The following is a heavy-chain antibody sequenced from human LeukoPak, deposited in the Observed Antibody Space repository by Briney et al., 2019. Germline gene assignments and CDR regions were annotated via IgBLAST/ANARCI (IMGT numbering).Heavy chain of an antibody. J-gene: IGHJ3*02. CDR2: IYYSGST. V-gene: IGHV4-39*07. Sequence: SETLSLTCTVSGDSISSRSYYWGWIRQPPGKGLEWIGSIYYSGSTYYNPSLKSRVTISVNTSKNQFSLKLSSMTAADTAVYYCARYRDGSNDHRSFVIWGQGTMVTVSS. CDR3: ARYRDGSNDHRSFVI. D-gene: IGHD5-24*01. CDR1: GDSISSRSYY.